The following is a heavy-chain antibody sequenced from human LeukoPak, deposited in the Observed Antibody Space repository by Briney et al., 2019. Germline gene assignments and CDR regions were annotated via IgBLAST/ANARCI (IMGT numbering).Heavy chain of an antibody. CDR3: ARDLGSSSSYVLDAFDI. CDR1: GFTFSSYA. CDR2: ISGSGGGI. D-gene: IGHD3-16*01. V-gene: IGHV3-23*01. Sequence: GGSLRLSCAASGFTFSSYAMSWVRQAPGKGLAWVSAISGSGGGIYYADSVMGRFTISRGNAKNSLYLQMNSLRAEDTAVYYCARDLGSSSSYVLDAFDIWGQETMVTVSS. J-gene: IGHJ3*02.